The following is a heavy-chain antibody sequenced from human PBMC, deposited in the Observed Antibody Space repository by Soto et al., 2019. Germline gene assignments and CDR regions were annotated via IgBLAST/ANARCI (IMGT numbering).Heavy chain of an antibody. D-gene: IGHD6-6*01. Sequence: SLRLSCAASGFTFSSYGMHWVRQAPGKGLEWVAVISYDGSNKYYADSVKGRFTISRDNSKNTLYLQMNSLRAEDTAVYYCAPYHRSSSAPTLDYWGQGTLVTVSS. CDR1: GFTFSSYG. CDR2: ISYDGSNK. CDR3: APYHRSSSAPTLDY. J-gene: IGHJ4*02. V-gene: IGHV3-30*03.